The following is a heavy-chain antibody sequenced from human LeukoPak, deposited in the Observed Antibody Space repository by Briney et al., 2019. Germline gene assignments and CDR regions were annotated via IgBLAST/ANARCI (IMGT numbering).Heavy chain of an antibody. Sequence: QSGGSLTLSCAASGFTFSDYWMHWVRQAPGKGLVWVSRIDSDGRSTTYADSVKGRFTISRDNAKNTLYLQMNSLRAEDMAVYYCIVGANNAAFDIWGQGTMVTVSS. V-gene: IGHV3-74*03. D-gene: IGHD1-26*01. J-gene: IGHJ3*02. CDR1: GFTFSDYW. CDR2: IDSDGRST. CDR3: IVGANNAAFDI.